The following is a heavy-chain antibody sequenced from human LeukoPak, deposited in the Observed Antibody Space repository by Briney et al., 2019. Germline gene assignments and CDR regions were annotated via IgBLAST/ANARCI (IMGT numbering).Heavy chain of an antibody. CDR2: ISWNSGSI. Sequence: GRSLRLSCAASGFTFDDYAMHWVRQAPGKGLEWVSGISWNSGSIGYADSVKGRFTISRDNAKNSLYLQMNSLRAEDTALYYCAKDLSARDWYFDLWGRGTLVTVSS. V-gene: IGHV3-9*01. J-gene: IGHJ2*01. CDR3: AKDLSARDWYFDL. CDR1: GFTFDDYA.